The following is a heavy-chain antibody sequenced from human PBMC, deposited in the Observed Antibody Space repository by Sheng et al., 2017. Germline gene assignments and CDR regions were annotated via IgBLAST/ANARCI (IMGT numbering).Heavy chain of an antibody. J-gene: IGHJ4*02. V-gene: IGHV3-53*01. Sequence: EVQLVESGGGLIQPGGSLRLSCAASGFTVSGNHMSWVRQAPGKGLEWVSLIHTNGNTYYTDSVKGRFTISRDNARNSLYLQMNNLRVEDTAVYYCARDRWNDYWGQGTLVTVSS. CDR3: ARDRWNDY. CDR1: GFTVSGNH. D-gene: IGHD1-1*01. CDR2: IHTNGNT.